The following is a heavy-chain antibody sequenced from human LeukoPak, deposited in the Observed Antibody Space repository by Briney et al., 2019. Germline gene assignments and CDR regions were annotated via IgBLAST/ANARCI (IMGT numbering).Heavy chain of an antibody. J-gene: IGHJ4*02. Sequence: GGSLRLSCAASGFTVSSNYMSWVRQAPGKGLEWVSVIYSGGSTYYADSVKGRFTISGDNSKNTLYLQMNSLRAEDTAVYYCAREGFWSGYYHFDYWGQGTLVTVSS. CDR2: IYSGGST. D-gene: IGHD3-3*01. CDR3: AREGFWSGYYHFDY. CDR1: GFTVSSNY. V-gene: IGHV3-53*01.